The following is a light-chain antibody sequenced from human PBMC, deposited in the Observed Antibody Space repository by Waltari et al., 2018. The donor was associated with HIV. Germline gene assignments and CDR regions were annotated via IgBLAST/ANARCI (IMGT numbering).Light chain of an antibody. Sequence: QSVLTQPPSVSGAPGQRVTMSCTGSSSNIGAGFDVNWYQQLPGTAPKLLIYGSTNRPSGVPDRFSGSKSGTSGSLAITGLQAEDEADYYCQSYDSRLSGSIFGGGTKLTVV. V-gene: IGLV1-40*01. CDR2: GST. J-gene: IGLJ2*01. CDR3: QSYDSRLSGSI. CDR1: SSNIGAGFD.